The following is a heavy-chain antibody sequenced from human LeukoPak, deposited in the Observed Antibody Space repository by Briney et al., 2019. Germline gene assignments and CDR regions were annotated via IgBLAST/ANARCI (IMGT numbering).Heavy chain of an antibody. Sequence: ASVKVSCKASGYTFTSYGISWVRQAPGQGLEWMGWISAYNGNTNYAQKLQGRVTMTTDTSTSTAYMELRSLRSDDTAVYYCARDTITMVRGERDAFDIWGQGTMVTVSS. CDR1: GYTFTSYG. J-gene: IGHJ3*02. V-gene: IGHV1-18*01. CDR2: ISAYNGNT. D-gene: IGHD3-10*01. CDR3: ARDTITMVRGERDAFDI.